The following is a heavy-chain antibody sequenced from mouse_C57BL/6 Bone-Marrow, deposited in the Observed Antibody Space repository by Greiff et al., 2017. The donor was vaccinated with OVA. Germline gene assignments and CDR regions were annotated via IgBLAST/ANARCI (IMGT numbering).Heavy chain of an antibody. V-gene: IGHV5-4*03. D-gene: IGHD1-1*01. CDR3: ARGGYGSSFDS. Sequence: EVKLVESGGGLVKPGGSLKLSCAASGFTFSSYAMSWVRQAPEKRLEWVATISDGGSYTYYPDNVKGRFTISRDNAKNNLYLQMSHLKSEDTAMYYCARGGYGSSFDSWGQGTTLTVSS. CDR2: ISDGGSYT. J-gene: IGHJ2*01. CDR1: GFTFSSYA.